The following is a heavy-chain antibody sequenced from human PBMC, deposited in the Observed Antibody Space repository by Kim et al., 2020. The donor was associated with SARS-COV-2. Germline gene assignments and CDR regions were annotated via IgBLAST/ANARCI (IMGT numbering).Heavy chain of an antibody. V-gene: IGHV1-18*01. CDR2: ISAYNGNT. CDR1: GYTFTSYG. D-gene: IGHD2-15*01. J-gene: IGHJ6*02. Sequence: ASVKVSCKASGYTFTSYGISWVRQAPGQGLEWMGWISAYNGNTNYAQKLQGRVTMTTDTSTSTAYMELRSLRSDDTAVYYCATTFYIRDCSGGSCYESSSNYYYYYGMDVWGQGTTVTVSS. CDR3: ATTFYIRDCSGGSCYESSSNYYYYYGMDV.